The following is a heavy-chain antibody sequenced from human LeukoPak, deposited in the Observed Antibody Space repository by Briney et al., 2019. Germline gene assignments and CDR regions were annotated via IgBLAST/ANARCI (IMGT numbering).Heavy chain of an antibody. CDR3: ARDGTYYDYVWGSYRYDGDAFDI. V-gene: IGHV4-61*02. CDR2: IYTSGST. D-gene: IGHD3-16*02. CDR1: GVSISSGSYY. Sequence: SETLSLTCTVSGVSISSGSYYWSWIRQPAGKGLEWIGRIYTSGSTNYNPSLKSRVTISVDTSKNQFSLKLSSVTAADTAVYYCARDGTYYDYVWGSYRYDGDAFDIWGQGTMVTISS. J-gene: IGHJ3*02.